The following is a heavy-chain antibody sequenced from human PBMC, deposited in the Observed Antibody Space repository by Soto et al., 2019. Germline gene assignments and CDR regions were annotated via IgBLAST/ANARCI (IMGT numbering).Heavy chain of an antibody. J-gene: IGHJ6*03. CDR3: AALNYYYYYMDV. Sequence: EVQLVESGGGLVKPGGSLRLSCAASGFTFSNAWMSWVRQAPGKGLEWVGRIKSKTDGGTTDYAAPLKGRFTISRDDSKNTLYLQMNSLKTEDTAVYYCAALNYYYYYMDVWGKGTTVTVSS. CDR1: GFTFSNAW. CDR2: IKSKTDGGTT. V-gene: IGHV3-15*01. D-gene: IGHD6-25*01.